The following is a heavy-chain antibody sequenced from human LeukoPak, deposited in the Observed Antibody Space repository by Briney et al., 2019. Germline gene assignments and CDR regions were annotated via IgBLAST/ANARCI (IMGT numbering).Heavy chain of an antibody. J-gene: IGHJ4*02. Sequence: GGSLRLSCAASGFTFSSYNMNWVRQAPGKGLEWVSSISSSSSYIYYADSVKGRFTISRDNAKNSLYLQMNSLRAEDTAVYYCAKSTVRVAAAGSDYWGQGTLVTVSS. CDR2: ISSSSSYI. D-gene: IGHD6-13*01. CDR3: AKSTVRVAAAGSDY. CDR1: GFTFSSYN. V-gene: IGHV3-21*01.